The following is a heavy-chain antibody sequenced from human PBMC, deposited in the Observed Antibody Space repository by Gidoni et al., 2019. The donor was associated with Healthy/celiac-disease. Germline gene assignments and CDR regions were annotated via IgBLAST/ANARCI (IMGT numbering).Heavy chain of an antibody. Sequence: EVQLLESGGGLVQPGGSLRISCAASGFTFSSYAMSWVRQAPGKGLEWVSAISGSGGSTYSADSVKGRFTISRDNSKNTLYLQMNSLRAEDTAVYYCAKDRTGGEDAFDIWGQGTMVTVSS. CDR3: AKDRTGGEDAFDI. D-gene: IGHD2-21*01. CDR2: ISGSGGST. J-gene: IGHJ3*02. CDR1: GFTFSSYA. V-gene: IGHV3-23*01.